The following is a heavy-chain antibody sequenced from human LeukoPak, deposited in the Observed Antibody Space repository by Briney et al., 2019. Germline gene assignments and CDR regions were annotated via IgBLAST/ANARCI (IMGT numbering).Heavy chain of an antibody. D-gene: IGHD4-17*01. Sequence: PSETLSLICTVSGGSVSSGPFYWSWIRQSPGKGLELIGYIYHSGNTNYNPSLKSRVTISIDTSKNQFSLKLNSVTAADTAMYYCARRSFDYGDYGRPFDMWGQGTTVTVSS. CDR3: ARRSFDYGDYGRPFDM. CDR1: GGSVSSGPFY. CDR2: IYHSGNT. J-gene: IGHJ3*02. V-gene: IGHV4-61*01.